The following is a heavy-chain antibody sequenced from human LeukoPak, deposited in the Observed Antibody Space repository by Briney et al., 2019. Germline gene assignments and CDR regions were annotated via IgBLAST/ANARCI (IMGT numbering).Heavy chain of an antibody. V-gene: IGHV4-59*01. J-gene: IGHJ3*02. Sequence: SETLSLTCTVSGGSISSYYWSWIRQPPGKGLEWIGYIYYSGSTNYNPSLKSRVTISVDTSKNQFSLKLSSVTAADTAVYYCARGKSNLRIAAAGNAFDIWGQGTMVTVSS. CDR3: ARGKSNLRIAAAGNAFDI. CDR2: IYYSGST. CDR1: GGSISSYY. D-gene: IGHD6-13*01.